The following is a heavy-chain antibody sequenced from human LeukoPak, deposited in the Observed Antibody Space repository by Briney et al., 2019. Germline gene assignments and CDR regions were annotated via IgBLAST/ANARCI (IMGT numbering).Heavy chain of an antibody. D-gene: IGHD2-15*01. Sequence: PGGSLRLSCAAPGFTFSSYAMSWVRQAPGKGLEWVSAISGSGGSTYYADSVKGRFTISRDNSKNTLYLQMNGLRAEDTAVYYCAKDLWDIVSPGYWGQGTLVTVSS. CDR3: AKDLWDIVSPGY. CDR2: ISGSGGST. J-gene: IGHJ4*02. V-gene: IGHV3-23*01. CDR1: GFTFSSYA.